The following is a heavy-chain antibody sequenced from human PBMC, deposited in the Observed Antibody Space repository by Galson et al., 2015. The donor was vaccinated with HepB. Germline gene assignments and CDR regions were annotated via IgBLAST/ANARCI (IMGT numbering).Heavy chain of an antibody. CDR3: ARDRDIVVVVAATQPTHFDY. J-gene: IGHJ4*02. CDR1: GYTFTSYG. CDR2: ISAYNGNT. Sequence: SVTVSCKASGYTFTSYGISWVRQAPGQGLEWMGWISAYNGNTNYAQKLQGRVTMTTDTSTSTAYMELRSLRSDDTAVYYCARDRDIVVVVAATQPTHFDYWGQGTLVTVSS. V-gene: IGHV1-18*04. D-gene: IGHD2-15*01.